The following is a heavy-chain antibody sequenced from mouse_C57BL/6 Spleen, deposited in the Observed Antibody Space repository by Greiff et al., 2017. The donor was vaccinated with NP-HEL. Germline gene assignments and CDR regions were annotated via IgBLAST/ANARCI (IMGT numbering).Heavy chain of an antibody. CDR3: AREGMVTTAY. Sequence: QVQLQQPGAELVKPGASVMLSCKASGYTFTSYWMQWVKQRPGQGLEWIRESEPSDSYTNYNQKFKGKATLTVDTSSSPAYMQLSSLTSEDSAVYYCAREGMVTTAYWGQGTLVTVTA. D-gene: IGHD2-2*01. J-gene: IGHJ3*01. V-gene: IGHV1-50*01. CDR1: GYTFTSYW. CDR2: SEPSDSYT.